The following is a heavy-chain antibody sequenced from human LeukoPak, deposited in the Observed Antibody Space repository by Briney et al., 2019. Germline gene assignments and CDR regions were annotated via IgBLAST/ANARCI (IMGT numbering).Heavy chain of an antibody. Sequence: GGSLRLSCAASGFTFSSYAMSWVRQAPGKGLEWVSAISGSGGSTYYADTVKGRFTISRDNSKNTLYLQMNSLRAEDTAVYYCAKPEGEVVTPYDAFDIWGQGTMVTVSS. D-gene: IGHD2-15*01. CDR1: GFTFSSYA. V-gene: IGHV3-23*01. J-gene: IGHJ3*02. CDR2: ISGSGGST. CDR3: AKPEGEVVTPYDAFDI.